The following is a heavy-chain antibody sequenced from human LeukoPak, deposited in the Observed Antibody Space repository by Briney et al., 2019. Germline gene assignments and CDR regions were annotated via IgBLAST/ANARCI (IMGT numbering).Heavy chain of an antibody. D-gene: IGHD4-23*01. CDR2: ISSSSSYI. CDR1: GFTVSSNY. V-gene: IGHV3-21*01. J-gene: IGHJ4*02. CDR3: ARGGYVRYGGLDY. Sequence: PGGSLRLSCAASGFTVSSNYMSWVRQAPGKGLEWVSSISSSSSYIYYADSVKGRFTISRDNAKNSLYLQMNSLRAEDTAVYYCARGGYVRYGGLDYWGQGALVTVSS.